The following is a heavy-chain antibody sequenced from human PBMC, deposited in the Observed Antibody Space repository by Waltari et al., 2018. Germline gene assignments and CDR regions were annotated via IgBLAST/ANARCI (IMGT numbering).Heavy chain of an antibody. J-gene: IGHJ4*02. V-gene: IGHV3-53*04. CDR1: GFTVSSNY. Sequence: EVQLVESGGGLVQPGGSLRLACAASGFTVSSNYMSWVRQAPGKGLEWVSVIYSGGSTCYADSVKGLFTISSHNSKNTLYLLMNSLRAEDTAVYYCACGPWGIAARDGFDYWGQGTLVTVSS. CDR3: ACGPWGIAARDGFDY. D-gene: IGHD6-6*01. CDR2: IYSGGST.